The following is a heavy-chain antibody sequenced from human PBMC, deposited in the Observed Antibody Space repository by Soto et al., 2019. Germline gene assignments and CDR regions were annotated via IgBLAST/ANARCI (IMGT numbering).Heavy chain of an antibody. J-gene: IGHJ6*02. CDR2: ISGSGGST. CDR3: AKDSSMIVVVIYYYGMDV. Sequence: GGSLRLSCAASGFTFSSYWMSWVRQAPGKGLEWVSAISGSGGSTYYADSVKGRFTISRDNSKNTLYLQMNSLRAEDTAVYYCAKDSSMIVVVIYYYGMDVWGQGTTVTVSS. D-gene: IGHD3-22*01. CDR1: GFTFSSYW. V-gene: IGHV3-23*01.